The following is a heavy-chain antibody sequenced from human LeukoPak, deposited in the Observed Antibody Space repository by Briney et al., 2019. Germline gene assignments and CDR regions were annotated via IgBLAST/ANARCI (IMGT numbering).Heavy chain of an antibody. CDR1: GFTFSSYA. J-gene: IGHJ4*02. Sequence: GGSLRLSCAASGFTFSSYAMSWVRQTPGKGLEWVSAISGSGGSTYYADSVKGRFTISRDNSNNTLYLQMNSLRAEDTAVYYCAKAITMIVLPTAPDYWGQGTLVTVSS. CDR3: AKAITMIVLPTAPDY. V-gene: IGHV3-23*01. D-gene: IGHD3-22*01. CDR2: ISGSGGST.